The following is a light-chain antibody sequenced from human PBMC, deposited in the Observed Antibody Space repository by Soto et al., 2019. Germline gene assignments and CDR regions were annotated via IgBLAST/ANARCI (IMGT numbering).Light chain of an antibody. CDR2: DAS. J-gene: IGKJ5*01. CDR3: QQRSNWPPDT. CDR1: QSVSSY. Sequence: EIVLTQSPGPLSLSPGERATLSCKASQSVSSYLAWYQQKPGQAPRLLIYDASNRATGIPARLSGSGSGTDFTLTISSLEPEDFAVYYCQQRSNWPPDTFGQGTRLEIK. V-gene: IGKV3-11*01.